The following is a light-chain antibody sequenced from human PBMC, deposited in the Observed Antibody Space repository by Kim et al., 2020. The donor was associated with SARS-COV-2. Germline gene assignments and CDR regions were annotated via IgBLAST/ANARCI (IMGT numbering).Light chain of an antibody. CDR3: QQTYSTLYS. V-gene: IGKV1-39*01. CDR1: QSISTY. CDR2: AAS. J-gene: IGKJ2*03. Sequence: SVSVGDRVTLTCGASQSISTYLNWYQQKPGKAPKLLISAASRLQSGVPSRFSGSRSGTEFTLTIRSLQPEDFATYYCQQTYSTLYSFGQGTKLEI.